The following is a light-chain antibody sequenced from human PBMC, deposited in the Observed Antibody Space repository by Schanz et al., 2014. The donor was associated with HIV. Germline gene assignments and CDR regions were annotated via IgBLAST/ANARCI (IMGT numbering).Light chain of an antibody. V-gene: IGLV2-8*01. J-gene: IGLJ3*02. Sequence: QSALTQPPSASGSPGQSVTISCTGTSSDVGGYNYVSWYQQHPGKAPKLMIYEVSKRPSGVPDRFSGSKSGNTASLTVSGLQAEDEADYYCGSCSPTNTCTFGGGTKVTV. CDR2: EVS. CDR3: GSCSPTNTCT. CDR1: SSDVGGYNY.